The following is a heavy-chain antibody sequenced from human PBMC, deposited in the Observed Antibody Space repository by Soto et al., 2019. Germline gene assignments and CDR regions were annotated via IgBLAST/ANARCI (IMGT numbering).Heavy chain of an antibody. CDR2: INAGNGNT. D-gene: IGHD2-15*01. J-gene: IGHJ6*03. CDR1: GYTFTSYA. CDR3: AREGLERLGYCSGGSCYYYYYYMDV. Sequence: ASVKVSCKASGYTFTSYAMHWVRQAPGQRLEWMGWINAGNGNTKYSQKFQGRVTITRDTSASTAYMELSSLRSEDTAVYYCAREGLERLGYCSGGSCYYYYYYMDVWGKGTTVTVSS. V-gene: IGHV1-3*01.